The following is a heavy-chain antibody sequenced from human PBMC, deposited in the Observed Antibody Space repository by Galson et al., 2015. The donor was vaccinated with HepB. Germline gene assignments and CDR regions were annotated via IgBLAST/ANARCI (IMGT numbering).Heavy chain of an antibody. J-gene: IGHJ4*02. D-gene: IGHD5-12*01. CDR2: IGSSGTGL. CDR3: ARIEGAGHIMATGEFDY. Sequence: SLRLSCAASGFTFSNYGMNSVRHAPGKRLEWGSYIGSSGTGLYYAGSVKGRFTISRVNAKISLFLEMRSLRDEDTAVYYCARIEGAGHIMATGEFDYWGQGTLVTVSS. V-gene: IGHV3-48*02. CDR1: GFTFSNYG.